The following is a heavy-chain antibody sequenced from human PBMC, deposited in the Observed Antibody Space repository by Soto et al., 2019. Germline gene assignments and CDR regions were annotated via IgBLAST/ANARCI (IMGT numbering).Heavy chain of an antibody. CDR1: GFTFSSYS. Sequence: PGGSLSHSCAASGFTFSSYSMNWVRPAPGKGLEWVSSISSSSSYIYYADSVKGRFTISRDNAKNSLYLQMNSLRAEDTAVYYCARDLAIIAAPYHAHPWGQGTLVTVSS. J-gene: IGHJ5*02. V-gene: IGHV3-21*01. CDR2: ISSSSSYI. D-gene: IGHD6-13*01. CDR3: ARDLAIIAAPYHAHP.